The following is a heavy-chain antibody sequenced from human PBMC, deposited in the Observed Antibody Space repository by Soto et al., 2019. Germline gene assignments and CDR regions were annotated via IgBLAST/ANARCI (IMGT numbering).Heavy chain of an antibody. CDR3: ARHPYGDYAFDI. Sequence: SETLSLTCTVSGGSIISSSYYWVWIRQPPGKGLEWIGSIYYSGSTYYNPSLKSRVTISVDTSKNQFSLKLSSVTAADTAVYYCARHPYGDYAFDIWGQGTMVTVSS. D-gene: IGHD4-17*01. CDR1: GGSIISSSYY. V-gene: IGHV4-39*01. J-gene: IGHJ3*02. CDR2: IYYSGST.